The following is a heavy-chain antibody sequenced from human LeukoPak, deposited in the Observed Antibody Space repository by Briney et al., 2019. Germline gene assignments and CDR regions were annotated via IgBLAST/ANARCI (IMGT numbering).Heavy chain of an antibody. Sequence: SETLSLTCTVSGGSISSSSYYWGWIRQPPGKGLEWIGSTHYSGSTYYNPSLKSRVTISVDTSKNQFSLKLSSVTAADTAVYYCRVSTPSFDYWGQGTLVTVSS. CDR3: RVSTPSFDY. D-gene: IGHD2-8*01. V-gene: IGHV4-39*07. CDR2: THYSGST. J-gene: IGHJ4*02. CDR1: GGSISSSSYY.